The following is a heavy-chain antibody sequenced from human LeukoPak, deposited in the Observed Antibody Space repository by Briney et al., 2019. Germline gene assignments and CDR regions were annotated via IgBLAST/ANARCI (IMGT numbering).Heavy chain of an antibody. CDR2: IDSTGST. CDR1: GILVSSNY. V-gene: IGHV3-66*01. Sequence: GGSLRLSCVASGILVSSNYMSWVRQAPGKGLEWVSFIDSTGSTYYADSVKGRFTISRDNSRNTLYLQMNSMRVEDTAVYYCARRERLGYSYGRGTLDIWGQGTMVTVSS. J-gene: IGHJ3*02. D-gene: IGHD5-18*01. CDR3: ARRERLGYSYGRGTLDI.